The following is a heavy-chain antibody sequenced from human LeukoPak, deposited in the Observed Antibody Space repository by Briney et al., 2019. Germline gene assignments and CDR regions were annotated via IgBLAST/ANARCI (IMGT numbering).Heavy chain of an antibody. D-gene: IGHD3-10*01. J-gene: IGHJ4*02. CDR3: ARLGSGSYISDY. Sequence: PETLSLTCTVSGGSISSYYWSWIRQPPGKGLEWIGYIYSSGSTNYNPSLKSRVTISVDTSKNQFSLKLNSVTAADTAVYYCARLGSGSYISDYWGQGTLVTVSS. CDR2: IYSSGST. CDR1: GGSISSYY. V-gene: IGHV4-59*08.